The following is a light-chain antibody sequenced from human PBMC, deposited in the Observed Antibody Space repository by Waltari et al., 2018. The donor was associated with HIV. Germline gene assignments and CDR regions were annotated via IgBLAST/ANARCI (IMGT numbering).Light chain of an antibody. CDR3: QSYDSSLSGPWV. Sequence: QSVLTQPPSVSGAPGPRVTISCTGSSSNIGAGYDVPWYQQLPGTAPKLLIYGNSNRPSGVPDRFSGSKSGTSASLAITGLQAEDEADYYCQSYDSSLSGPWVFGGGTKLTVL. CDR2: GNS. CDR1: SSNIGAGYD. J-gene: IGLJ3*02. V-gene: IGLV1-40*01.